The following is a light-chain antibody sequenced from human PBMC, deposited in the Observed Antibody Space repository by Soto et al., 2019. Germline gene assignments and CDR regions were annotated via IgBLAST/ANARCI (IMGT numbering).Light chain of an antibody. CDR3: SSCTSSSTL. CDR1: SSDVGGYNY. J-gene: IGLJ1*01. V-gene: IGLV2-14*01. CDR2: AVT. Sequence: QSVVAQPASVSGSPGQSITISCTGTSSDVGGYNYVSWYQQHPGKAPKLMIYAVTDRPSGVSSRFSGSKSGNTASLTISGLQAEDEADYYCSSCTSSSTLFGTGTKVTVL.